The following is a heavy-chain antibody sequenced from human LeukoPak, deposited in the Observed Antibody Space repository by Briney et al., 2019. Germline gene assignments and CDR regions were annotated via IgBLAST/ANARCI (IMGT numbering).Heavy chain of an antibody. CDR1: GASINSYY. CDR2: ISHSGNT. CDR3: ARHYSTDPLDY. J-gene: IGHJ4*02. V-gene: IGHV4-59*08. Sequence: SETLSLTCTVSGASINSYYWSWIRQPPGKGLEWVACISHSGNTNYNPSLKTRVTISADTSKSQISLKLTSVTAADTATYYCARHYSTDPLDYWGQGTPVTVSS. D-gene: IGHD4-11*01.